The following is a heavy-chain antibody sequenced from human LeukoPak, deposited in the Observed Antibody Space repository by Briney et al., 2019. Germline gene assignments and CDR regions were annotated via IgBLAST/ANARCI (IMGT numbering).Heavy chain of an antibody. J-gene: IGHJ5*02. D-gene: IGHD2-8*01. CDR1: GATFSSYA. CDR3: ARAAGFPWYWFDP. V-gene: IGHV1-69*01. CDR2: IIPIFGTA. Sequence: SVKVSCKASGATFSSYAISWVRQAPGQGLEWMGGIIPIFGTANYAQKFQGRVTITADESTSTAYMELSSLRSEDTAVYYCARAAGFPWYWFDPWGQGTLVTVSS.